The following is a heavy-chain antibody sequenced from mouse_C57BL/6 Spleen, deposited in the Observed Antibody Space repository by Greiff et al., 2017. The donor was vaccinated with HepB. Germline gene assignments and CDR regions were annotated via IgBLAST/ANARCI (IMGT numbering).Heavy chain of an antibody. D-gene: IGHD2-4*01. CDR1: GFTFSDYG. CDR2: ISSGSSTI. V-gene: IGHV5-17*01. J-gene: IGHJ4*01. CDR3: ARPGLRRGGYAMDY. Sequence: EVHLVESGGGLVKPGGSLKLSCAASGFTFSDYGMHWVRQAPEKGLEWVAYISSGSSTIYYADTVKGRFTISRDNAKNTLFLQMTSLRSEDTAMYYCARPGLRRGGYAMDYWGQGTSVTVSS.